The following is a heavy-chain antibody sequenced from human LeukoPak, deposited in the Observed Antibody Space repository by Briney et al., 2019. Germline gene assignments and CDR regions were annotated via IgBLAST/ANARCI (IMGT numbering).Heavy chain of an antibody. V-gene: IGHV4-34*01. Sequence: PSETLSLTCAVYGGSFSGYYWSWIRRPPGKGLEWIGEINHSGSTNYNPSLKSRVTISVDTSKNQFSLKLSSVTAADTAVYYCARVTMVRGVPAFDPWGQGTLVTVSS. D-gene: IGHD3-10*01. CDR1: GGSFSGYY. CDR2: INHSGST. CDR3: ARVTMVRGVPAFDP. J-gene: IGHJ5*02.